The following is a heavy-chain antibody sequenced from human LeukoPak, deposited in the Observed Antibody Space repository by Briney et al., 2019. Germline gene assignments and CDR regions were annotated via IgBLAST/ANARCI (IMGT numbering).Heavy chain of an antibody. Sequence: GGSLRLSCAGSGFAMSRNWIRGVRQAPGKRLEWVANIKPDGSETSYVDSVEGRFIISRYNAKNSLFLQMNSLSAEDTALYYCATFSSGFYPKVPFDIRGRGTMVSVSS. CDR1: GFAMSRNW. V-gene: IGHV3-7*01. CDR2: IKPDGSET. CDR3: ATFSSGFYPKVPFDI. D-gene: IGHD3-22*01. J-gene: IGHJ3*02.